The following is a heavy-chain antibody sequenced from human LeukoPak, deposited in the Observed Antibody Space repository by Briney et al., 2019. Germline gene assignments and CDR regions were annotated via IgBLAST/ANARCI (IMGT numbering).Heavy chain of an antibody. CDR2: ISGGGGGT. J-gene: IGHJ4*02. D-gene: IGHD5-12*01. Sequence: GGSLRLSCAASGFTFSSYAMSWVRQAPGKGLEWVSDISGGGGGTYYADSVKGRFTISRDNSKNTLYLQMNSLRAEDTAVYYCAKMWLRSYFDYWGQGTLVTVSS. CDR3: AKMWLRSYFDY. V-gene: IGHV3-23*01. CDR1: GFTFSSYA.